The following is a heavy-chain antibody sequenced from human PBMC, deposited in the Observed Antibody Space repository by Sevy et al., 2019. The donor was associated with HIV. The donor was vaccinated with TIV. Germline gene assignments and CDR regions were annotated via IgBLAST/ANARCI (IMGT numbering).Heavy chain of an antibody. J-gene: IGHJ4*02. Sequence: SETLSLTCTVSGGSINSRGFYWGWIRQPPGRGREWIASAYYSGSTYYNTSLQSRVTLSVDTSKNQFSLRLTSVTASDTAFYYCARHGRRTWEKLTYFDSWGQGTLVTVSS. CDR3: ARHGRRTWEKLTYFDS. D-gene: IGHD1-1*01. V-gene: IGHV4-39*01. CDR1: GGSINSRGFY. CDR2: AYYSGST.